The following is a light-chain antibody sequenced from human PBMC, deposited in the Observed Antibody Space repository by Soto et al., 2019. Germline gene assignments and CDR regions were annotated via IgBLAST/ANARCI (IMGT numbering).Light chain of an antibody. CDR1: QSISSY. J-gene: IGKJ3*01. CDR2: KAS. Sequence: DIQMTQSPSTLSASVGDRVTIACRASQSISSYLAWYQQKPGKAPNLLIYKASNLASGVPSRFTGGGSGTDFTLTISSLQSEDSAVYYCHQYNSWPRGTFGPGTKVEIK. V-gene: IGKV1-5*03. CDR3: HQYNSWPRGT.